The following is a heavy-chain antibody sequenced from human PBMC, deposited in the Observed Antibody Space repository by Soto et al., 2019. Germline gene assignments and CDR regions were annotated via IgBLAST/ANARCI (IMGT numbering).Heavy chain of an antibody. CDR2: INDSGST. Sequence: SETLSLTCAVSGGSFRGYFWSWIRQSPDKGLEWIGEINDSGSTYYNPSFKSRLTISVDTSKNQFSLTMTSVTAADTAVYYCPRRLFGSGWTLDSWGKGALVTVSS. CDR1: GGSFRGYF. D-gene: IGHD6-19*01. V-gene: IGHV4-34*01. J-gene: IGHJ4*02. CDR3: PRRLFGSGWTLDS.